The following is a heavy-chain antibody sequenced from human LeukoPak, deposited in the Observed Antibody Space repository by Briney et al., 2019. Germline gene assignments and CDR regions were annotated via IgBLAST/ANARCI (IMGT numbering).Heavy chain of an antibody. D-gene: IGHD1-14*01. J-gene: IGHJ4*02. Sequence: SETLSLTCAVYGGSFSGYYWSWIRQPPGKGLEWIGEINHSGSTNYNPSLKSRVTISVDTSKNQFSLKLSSVTAADTAVYYCARDNFRNVPAFDYWGQGTLVTVSS. CDR3: ARDNFRNVPAFDY. V-gene: IGHV4-34*01. CDR2: INHSGST. CDR1: GGSFSGYY.